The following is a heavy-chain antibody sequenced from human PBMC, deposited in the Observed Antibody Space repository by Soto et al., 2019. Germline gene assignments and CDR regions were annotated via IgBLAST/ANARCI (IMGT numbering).Heavy chain of an antibody. D-gene: IGHD3-9*01. J-gene: IGHJ6*03. CDR3: ARGDDILTGYYWGPYYYYMDV. Sequence: ASVKVSCKASGYTFTSYAMHWVRQAPGQRLEWMGWINAGNGNTKYSQKFQGRVTITRDTSASTAYMELSSLRSEDTAVYYFARGDDILTGYYWGPYYYYMDVWGKGTTVTVSS. CDR1: GYTFTSYA. V-gene: IGHV1-3*01. CDR2: INAGNGNT.